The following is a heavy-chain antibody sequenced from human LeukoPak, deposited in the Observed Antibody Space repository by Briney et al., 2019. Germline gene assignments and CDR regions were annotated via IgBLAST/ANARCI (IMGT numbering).Heavy chain of an antibody. CDR3: ARGIMYSSSLFY. D-gene: IGHD6-13*01. CDR2: ISNDGNNK. CDR1: GFIFSTYS. J-gene: IGHJ4*02. Sequence: PGGSLRLSCVGSGFIFSTYSMHWVRQAPGKGLEWVAVISNDGNNKYYTDSVKGRFTISRDNAKNSLYLQMNSLRAEDTAVYYCARGIMYSSSLFYWGQGTLVTVSS. V-gene: IGHV3-30-3*01.